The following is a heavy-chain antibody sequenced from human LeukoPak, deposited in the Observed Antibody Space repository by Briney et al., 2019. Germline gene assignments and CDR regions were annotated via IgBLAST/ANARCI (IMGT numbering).Heavy chain of an antibody. D-gene: IGHD3-10*01. CDR1: GGSFSGYY. CDR3: ARPILLWFGGFDY. V-gene: IGHV4-34*01. J-gene: IGHJ4*02. Sequence: SETLSLTCAVYGGSFSGYYWSWIRQPPGKGLEWIGEINHSGSTNYNPSLKSRVTISVDTSKNQFSLKLSSVTAADTAVYYCARPILLWFGGFDYWGQGTLVTVSS. CDR2: INHSGST.